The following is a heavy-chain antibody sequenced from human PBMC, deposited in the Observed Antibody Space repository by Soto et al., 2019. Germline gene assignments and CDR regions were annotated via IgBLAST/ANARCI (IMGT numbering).Heavy chain of an antibody. J-gene: IGHJ4*02. Sequence: SETLSLTCTVSGGSISSSSYYWGWIRQPPGKGLEWIGSIYYSGSTYYNPSLKGRVTISVDTSKNQFSLKLSSVTAADTAVYYCASSMGPNMITFGGVIVRGSYYFDYWGQGTLVTVSS. V-gene: IGHV4-39*01. CDR2: IYYSGST. CDR1: GGSISSSSYY. D-gene: IGHD3-16*02. CDR3: ASSMGPNMITFGGVIVRGSYYFDY.